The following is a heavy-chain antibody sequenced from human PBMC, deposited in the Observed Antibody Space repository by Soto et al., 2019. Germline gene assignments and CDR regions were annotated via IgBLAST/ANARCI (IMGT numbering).Heavy chain of an antibody. CDR1: GGSISSYY. CDR3: ARTLPNRQLFDS. V-gene: IGHV4-59*08. CDR2: IYYSGST. D-gene: IGHD1-1*01. Sequence: PSETLSLTCTVSGGSISSYYWSWIRQPPGKGLEWIGYIYYSGSTNYNPSIKSRITISVDTSKNQFSLKLSSVTAADTAVYYCARTLPNRQLFDSWSQGTLVT. J-gene: IGHJ4*02.